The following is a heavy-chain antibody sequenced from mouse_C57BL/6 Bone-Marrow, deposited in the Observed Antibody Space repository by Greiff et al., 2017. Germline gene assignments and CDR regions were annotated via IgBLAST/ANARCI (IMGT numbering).Heavy chain of an antibody. CDR1: GYTFTSYW. V-gene: IGHV1-74*01. Sequence: QVQLQQPGAELVKPGASVKVSCKASGYTFTSYWMHWVKQRPGQGLEWIGRIHPSDSDTNYNQKFKGKATLTVDKSSSTAYMQISRLTSEDSAVYYCAIYGIYYDYDGDYYAMDYWGQGTSVTVSS. J-gene: IGHJ4*01. CDR2: IHPSDSDT. CDR3: AIYGIYYDYDGDYYAMDY. D-gene: IGHD2-4*01.